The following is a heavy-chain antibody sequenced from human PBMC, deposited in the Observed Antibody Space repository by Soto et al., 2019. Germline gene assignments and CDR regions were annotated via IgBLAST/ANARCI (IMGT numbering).Heavy chain of an antibody. D-gene: IGHD2-15*01. V-gene: IGHV1-69*13. CDR2: IIPIFGTA. CDR3: ARGGILVVVAGTPGSRPWFDP. CDR1: GGTFSSYA. J-gene: IGHJ5*02. Sequence: ASVKVSCKASGGTFSSYAISWVRQAPGQGLEWMGGIIPIFGTANYAQKFQGRVTITADESTSTAYMELSSLRSEDTAVYYCARGGILVVVAGTPGSRPWFDPWGQGTLVTVSS.